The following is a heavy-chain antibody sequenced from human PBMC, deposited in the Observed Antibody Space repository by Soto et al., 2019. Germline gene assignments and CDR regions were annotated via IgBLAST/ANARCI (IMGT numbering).Heavy chain of an antibody. V-gene: IGHV3-23*01. CDR2: ISGSGSSGST. CDR3: ALWVRGAQGDY. CDR1: GFTFSNYA. J-gene: IGHJ4*02. Sequence: EVQLLESGGGLVQPGGSLRLSCAASGFTFSNYAMNWVRQAPGKGLEWVSAISGSGSSGSTYYADAVKGRFTISRDNSKNTLYLLMNSLRAEDTAVYYCALWVRGAQGDYWGQGALVTVSS. D-gene: IGHD3-10*01.